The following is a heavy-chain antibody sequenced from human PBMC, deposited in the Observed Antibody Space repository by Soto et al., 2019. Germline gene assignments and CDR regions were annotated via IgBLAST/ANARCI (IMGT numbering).Heavy chain of an antibody. CDR3: ARGYDSSGYLDY. J-gene: IGHJ4*02. V-gene: IGHV4-4*02. CDR1: GGSISSSNW. CDR2: IYHSGST. Sequence: QVQLQESGPGLVKPSGTLSLTCAVSGGSISSSNWWSWVRQPPGKGLGWVGEIYHSGSTNYNPSLKSRVTIPVDKAKDLFSLKLSSVTAADTAVYYCARGYDSSGYLDYWGQGTLVTVSS. D-gene: IGHD3-22*01.